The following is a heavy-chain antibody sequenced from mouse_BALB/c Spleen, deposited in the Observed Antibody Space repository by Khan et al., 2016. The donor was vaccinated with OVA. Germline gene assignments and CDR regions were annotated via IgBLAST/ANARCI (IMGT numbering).Heavy chain of an antibody. CDR3: ARSAAYWYSDV. Sequence: QIQLVQSGPELKKPGDTVKISCKASGYTFTNYGMNWVKQAPGKGLKWMGWINTYTGEPTYADDFKGRFVFSLETSASTAYLEMSNVKNEDMTTYFCARSAAYWYSDVWGAGTTVTVSS. CDR2: INTYTGEP. J-gene: IGHJ1*01. CDR1: GYTFTNYG. V-gene: IGHV9-1*02.